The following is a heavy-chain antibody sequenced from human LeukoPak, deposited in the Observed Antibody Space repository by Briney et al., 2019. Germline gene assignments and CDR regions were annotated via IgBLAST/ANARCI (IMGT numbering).Heavy chain of an antibody. V-gene: IGHV4-4*07. CDR1: GGSISGYY. D-gene: IGHD2-2*01. J-gene: IGHJ6*03. CDR2: IYTSGST. CDR3: ARWYCSSTCYHMDV. Sequence: SETLSLTCTVSGGSISGYYWSWIRQPAGKGLEWIGHIYTSGSTNYNPSLKSQVTMSVDTSKNQFSLKLSSVTAADTAVYYCARWYCSSTCYHMDVWGKGTTVTVSS.